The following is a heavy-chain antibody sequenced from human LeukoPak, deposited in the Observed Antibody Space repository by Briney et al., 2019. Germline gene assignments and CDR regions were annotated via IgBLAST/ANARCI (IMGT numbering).Heavy chain of an antibody. CDR2: IKQDGSEK. J-gene: IGHJ4*02. D-gene: IGHD3-9*01. V-gene: IGHV3-7*01. Sequence: GWSLRLSCAASGFTFSSYWMSWVRQAPGKGLEWVANIKQDGSEKYYVDSVKGRFTISRDNAKNSLYLQMNSLRAEDTAVYYCARIYDILTGAFDYWGQGTLVTVSS. CDR1: GFTFSSYW. CDR3: ARIYDILTGAFDY.